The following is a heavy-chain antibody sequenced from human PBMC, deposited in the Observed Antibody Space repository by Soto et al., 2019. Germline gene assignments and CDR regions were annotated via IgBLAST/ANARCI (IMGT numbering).Heavy chain of an antibody. CDR3: ARCRDAFGFDS. CDR1: GGSIRSGGYY. CDR2: IHYRGRT. J-gene: IGHJ4*02. Sequence: SETLSLTCNVSGGSIRSGGYYWGWIRQAPGKGLEWIGYIHYRGRTSYNPSLESRVSISLYTSGHQFSLTLTSVTAADTAVYYCARCRDAFGFDSWGQGTLVTVSS. D-gene: IGHD2-15*01. V-gene: IGHV4-31*03.